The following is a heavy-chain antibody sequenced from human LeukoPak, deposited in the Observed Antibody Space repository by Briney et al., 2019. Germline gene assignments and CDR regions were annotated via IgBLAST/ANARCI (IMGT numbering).Heavy chain of an antibody. Sequence: GGSLRLSCAASGFTVSSNYMSWVRQAPGKELEWVSVIYSGGYTYYADSVKGRFTISRDNSKNTLFLQMNSLRAEDTAVYYCARSYIAAAGFDYWGQGTLVTVSS. CDR1: GFTVSSNY. V-gene: IGHV3-66*01. CDR3: ARSYIAAAGFDY. CDR2: IYSGGYT. D-gene: IGHD6-13*01. J-gene: IGHJ4*02.